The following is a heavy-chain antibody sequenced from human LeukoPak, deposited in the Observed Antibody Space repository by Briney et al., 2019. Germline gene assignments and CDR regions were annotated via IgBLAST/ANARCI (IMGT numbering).Heavy chain of an antibody. V-gene: IGHV3-30*04. CDR3: AKDKAPTAAEMATINSPTGPPDY. Sequence: PGGSLRLSCAASGFTFSSYAMHWVRQAPGKGLEWVAVISYDGSNKYYADSVKGRFTISRDNSKNTLYLQMNSLRAEDTAVYYCAKDKAPTAAEMATINSPTGPPDYWGQGTLVTVSS. CDR2: ISYDGSNK. D-gene: IGHD5-24*01. J-gene: IGHJ4*02. CDR1: GFTFSSYA.